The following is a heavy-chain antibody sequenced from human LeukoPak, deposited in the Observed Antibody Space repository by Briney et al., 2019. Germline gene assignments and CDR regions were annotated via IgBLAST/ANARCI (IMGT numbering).Heavy chain of an antibody. Sequence: ASVKVSCKASGYTFTGYYIHWVRQAPGQGLEWMGWINPNSGATNYAEKFQDRVTMTLDTSITTAYMEIRRLTSDDTALYYCARGRPIVWVEPATVHDYCGQGILVTVSS. CDR1: GYTFTGYY. CDR2: INPNSGAT. V-gene: IGHV1-2*02. J-gene: IGHJ4*02. CDR3: ARGRPIVWVEPATVHDY. D-gene: IGHD5-18*01.